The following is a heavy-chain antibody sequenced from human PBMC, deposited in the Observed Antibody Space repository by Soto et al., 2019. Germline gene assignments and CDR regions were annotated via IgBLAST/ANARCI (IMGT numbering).Heavy chain of an antibody. V-gene: IGHV3-23*01. Sequence: EVQLLESGGGLVQPGESLRLSGAASGFTFSSYAMSWVRQAPGKGLEWVSVISGSDDSTYYADSVKGRFTISRDNSKNTLYLQMNSLRAEDTDVYYCAKSSSSSTFDYWGQGTLVTVSS. J-gene: IGHJ4*02. CDR1: GFTFSSYA. D-gene: IGHD6-6*01. CDR3: AKSSSSSTFDY. CDR2: ISGSDDST.